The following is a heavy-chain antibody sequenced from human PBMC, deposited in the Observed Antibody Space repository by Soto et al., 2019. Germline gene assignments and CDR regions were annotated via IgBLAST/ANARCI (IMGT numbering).Heavy chain of an antibody. Sequence: GGSLRLSCAASGFPFRSYWMHWVRQAPGKGLMWVSRIHNDGSTTRYADSVKGRFTISRDNAKNTLYLQMSSLRVEDTAVYYCARDNWNSYWGQGTLVTVSS. D-gene: IGHD1-7*01. CDR2: IHNDGSTT. J-gene: IGHJ4*01. CDR3: ARDNWNSY. V-gene: IGHV3-74*01. CDR1: GFPFRSYW.